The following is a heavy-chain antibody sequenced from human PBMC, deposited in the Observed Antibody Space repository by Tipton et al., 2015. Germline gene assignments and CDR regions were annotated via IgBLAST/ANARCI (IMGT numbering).Heavy chain of an antibody. CDR2: IIPIFGPA. CDR1: GGTFNRYA. Sequence: QVQLVQSGAEVKKPGSSVKVSCKASGGTFNRYAINWVRQAPGQGLEWMGGIIPIFGPAKYAQKFQGRVTITADESTSTAHMELSSLRSEDTAMYYCARDKTEGPMVRGVIITAGFDSWGQGTLVTVSS. CDR3: ARDKTEGPMVRGVIITAGFDS. J-gene: IGHJ4*02. D-gene: IGHD3-10*01. V-gene: IGHV1-69*01.